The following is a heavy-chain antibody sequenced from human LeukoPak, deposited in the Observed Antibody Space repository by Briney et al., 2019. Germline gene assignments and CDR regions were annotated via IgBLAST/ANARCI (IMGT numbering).Heavy chain of an antibody. Sequence: GGSLRLSCAASGFTLSDYYMSWIRQAPGKGLEWVSYISSSSSYTNYADSVKGRFTISRDNAKNSLYLQMNSLRAEDTAVYYCARVGSSGWRYFDYWGQGTLVTVSS. V-gene: IGHV3-11*06. CDR1: GFTLSDYY. CDR2: ISSSSSYT. D-gene: IGHD6-19*01. J-gene: IGHJ4*02. CDR3: ARVGSSGWRYFDY.